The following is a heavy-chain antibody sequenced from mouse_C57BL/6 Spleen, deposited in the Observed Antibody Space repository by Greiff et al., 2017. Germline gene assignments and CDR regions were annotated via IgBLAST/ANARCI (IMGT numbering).Heavy chain of an antibody. V-gene: IGHV1-9*01. CDR3: AATVADWYFDV. J-gene: IGHJ1*03. CDR1: GYTFTGYW. Sequence: VQRVESGAELMKPGASVKLSCTATGYTFTGYWIEWVKQRPGHGLEWIGEILPGSGSTNYNEKFKGKATFTADTSSNTAYMQLSSLKTEDSAIYYCAATVADWYFDVWGTGTTVTVSS. CDR2: ILPGSGST. D-gene: IGHD1-1*01.